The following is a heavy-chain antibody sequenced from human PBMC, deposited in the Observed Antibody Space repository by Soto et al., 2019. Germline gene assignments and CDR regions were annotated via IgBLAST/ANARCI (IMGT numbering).Heavy chain of an antibody. D-gene: IGHD6-6*01. Sequence: PSETLSLTCAVYGGSFSGYYWSWIRQPPGKGLEWIGEINHSGSTHYNPSLKSRVTISVDTSKNQFSLKLSSVTAADTAVYYCLYSTSSGGDFFDYWGQGTLVTVS. J-gene: IGHJ4*02. CDR1: GGSFSGYY. CDR2: INHSGST. CDR3: LYSTSSGGDFFDY. V-gene: IGHV4-34*01.